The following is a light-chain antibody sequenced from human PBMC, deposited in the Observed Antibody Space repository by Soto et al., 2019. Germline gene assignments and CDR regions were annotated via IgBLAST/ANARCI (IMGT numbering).Light chain of an antibody. CDR2: DAS. CDR3: QQRCNWPPVT. Sequence: EIVLTQSPATLSLSPGERATLSCRASQSVSSYLAWYHQKPGQAPRLLIYDASNRVTGIPPRFSGSVSATDFTLTISSLEPEDFAIYYCQQRCNWPPVTFGGGTKLEIK. CDR1: QSVSSY. V-gene: IGKV3-11*01. J-gene: IGKJ4*01.